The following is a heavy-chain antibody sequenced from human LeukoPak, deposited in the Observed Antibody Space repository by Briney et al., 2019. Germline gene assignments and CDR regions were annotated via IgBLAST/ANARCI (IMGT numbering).Heavy chain of an antibody. D-gene: IGHD6-13*01. J-gene: IGHJ4*02. Sequence: GGSLRLSCAASGFTFSSYAMSWVRQAPGRGLEWVSAISGRDGRTYYTDSVKGRFTISRDNSRDTLYLQMNSLRAEDTAVYYCSTSPSFGSSWYQFNYWGQGTLDTVSS. CDR3: STSPSFGSSWYQFNY. CDR1: GFTFSSYA. CDR2: ISGRDGRT. V-gene: IGHV3-23*01.